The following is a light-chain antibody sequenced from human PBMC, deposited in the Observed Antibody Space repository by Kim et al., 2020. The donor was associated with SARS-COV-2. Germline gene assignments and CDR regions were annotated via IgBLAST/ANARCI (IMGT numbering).Light chain of an antibody. J-gene: IGKJ1*01. CDR3: QQYKDWPWT. Sequence: VSPGERATISCRASQSVRSTLAWYQQKPGQAPRLLIYYASTRATAIPARISGSGSGTEFSLTISSLQSEDFAVYYCQQYKDWPWTFGQGTKVDIK. V-gene: IGKV3-15*01. CDR2: YAS. CDR1: QSVRST.